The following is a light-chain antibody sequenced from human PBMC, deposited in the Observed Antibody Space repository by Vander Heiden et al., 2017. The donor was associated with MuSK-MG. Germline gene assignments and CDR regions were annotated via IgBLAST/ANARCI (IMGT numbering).Light chain of an antibody. CDR2: GNN. Sequence: QSLLTQRPSVSGAPGQMLTRPCTESSSNMGPGYDVHWYQQVPGQAPQLLMYGNNNRPSGVPERFSGSNSGTSASLAVTGLQAEDEADYYCHTYDKGLSGDVVFGGGTKLTVL. CDR1: SSNMGPGYD. V-gene: IGLV1-40*01. J-gene: IGLJ2*01. CDR3: HTYDKGLSGDVV.